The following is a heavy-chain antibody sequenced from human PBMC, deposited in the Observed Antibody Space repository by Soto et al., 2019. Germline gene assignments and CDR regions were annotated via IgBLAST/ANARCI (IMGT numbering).Heavy chain of an antibody. CDR3: AKRAITTLPDYFDH. CDR1: GFTFSHFG. Sequence: GGSLRLSCATSGFTFSHFGMHWVRQAPGKGLEWVALISSDGNEYYADSVKGRFIISRDNFKNTLYLQVNSLRAEDTAVYYCAKRAITTLPDYFDHWGQGTLVTVSS. D-gene: IGHD1-1*01. J-gene: IGHJ4*02. CDR2: ISSDGNE. V-gene: IGHV3-30*18.